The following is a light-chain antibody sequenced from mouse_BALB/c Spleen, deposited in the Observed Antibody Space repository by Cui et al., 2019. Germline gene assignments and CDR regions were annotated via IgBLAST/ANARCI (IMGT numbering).Light chain of an antibody. Sequence: HIVLTQSPAIMSAALGEDITLTCSASSSGSYMHWYQQKSGTSPKLLIYSISNLASGVPSRFSGSGSGTFYSLTSSSVEAEDAADYYCDQWSSYPLTFGGGTKLEIK. V-gene: IGKV4-80*01. CDR2: SIS. J-gene: IGKJ1*01. CDR1: SSGSY. CDR3: DQWSSYPLT.